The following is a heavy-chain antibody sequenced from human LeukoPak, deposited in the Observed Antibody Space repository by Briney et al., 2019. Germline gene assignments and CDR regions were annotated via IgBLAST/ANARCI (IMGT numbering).Heavy chain of an antibody. CDR3: AGGDRNGWYFDY. Sequence: GGSLRLSCEASGFRFDDHGMSWVRQAPGKGLEWVSGINWNGASTGYGDSVKGRFTISRDNAKYSLYLQMNSLRAEDTALYYCAGGDRNGWYFDYWGQGVLVTVSS. CDR2: INWNGAST. D-gene: IGHD6-19*01. CDR1: GFRFDDHG. V-gene: IGHV3-20*04. J-gene: IGHJ4*02.